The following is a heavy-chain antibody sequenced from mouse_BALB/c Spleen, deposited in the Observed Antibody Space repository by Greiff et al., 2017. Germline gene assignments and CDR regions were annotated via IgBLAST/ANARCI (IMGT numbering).Heavy chain of an antibody. CDR1: GYTFTDYW. CDR2: IDTSDSYT. V-gene: IGHV1-69*01. Sequence: QVQLQQPGAELVMPGASVKMSCKASGYTFTDYWMHWVKQRPGQGLEWIGAIDTSDSYTSYNQKFKGKATLTVDESSSTAYMELRSLTSEDSAVYYCARGDYDYSYAMDYWGQGTSVTVSS. D-gene: IGHD2-4*01. CDR3: ARGDYDYSYAMDY. J-gene: IGHJ4*01.